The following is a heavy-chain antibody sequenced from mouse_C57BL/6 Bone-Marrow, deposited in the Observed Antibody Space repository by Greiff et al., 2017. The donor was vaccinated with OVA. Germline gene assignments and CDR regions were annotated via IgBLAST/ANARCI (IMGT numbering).Heavy chain of an antibody. J-gene: IGHJ4*01. CDR1: GYTFTSYC. V-gene: IGHV1-50*01. CDR2: IDPSDSYT. Sequence: QVQLQQPGAELVKPGASVKLSCKASGYTFTSYCMQWVKQRPGQGLEWIGEIDPSDSYTNYNQKFKGKATLTVDTSSSTAYMQLSSLTSEDSAVYYCARQGAMDYWGQGTSVTVSS. CDR3: ARQGAMDY.